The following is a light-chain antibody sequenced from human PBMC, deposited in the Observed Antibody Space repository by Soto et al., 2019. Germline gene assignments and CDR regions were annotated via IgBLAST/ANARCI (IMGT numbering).Light chain of an antibody. CDR2: GAS. Sequence: EIVLTQSPGTLSLSPGERATLSCRASQSVSSSYLAWYQQKPGQAPRLLIYGASSRATGIPDRFSGSWSWTDFTLTISRLEPEDFAVYYCQQYGSSYTFGQGTKLESK. V-gene: IGKV3-20*01. J-gene: IGKJ2*01. CDR1: QSVSSSY. CDR3: QQYGSSYT.